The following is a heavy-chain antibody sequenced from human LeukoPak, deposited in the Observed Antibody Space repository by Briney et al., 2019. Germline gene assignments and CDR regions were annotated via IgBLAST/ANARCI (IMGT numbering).Heavy chain of an antibody. CDR2: ISFDGGKI. J-gene: IGHJ4*02. CDR3: ARGTYYYEF. CDR1: GFPFSNYA. V-gene: IGHV3-30*04. D-gene: IGHD3-10*01. Sequence: GGSLRLSCTASGFPFSNYAMNWVRQTPGKGLEWVALISFDGGKIYYADSVKGRFTISRDNAKNSLYLQMTSLRTEDTAVYYCARGTYYYEFWGQGTLVTVSS.